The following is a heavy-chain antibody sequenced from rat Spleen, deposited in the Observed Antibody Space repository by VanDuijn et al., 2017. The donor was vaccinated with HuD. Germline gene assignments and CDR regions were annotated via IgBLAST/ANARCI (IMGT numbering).Heavy chain of an antibody. V-gene: IGHV2-41*01. J-gene: IGHJ2*01. CDR3: TTHPRY. D-gene: IGHD3-1*01. Sequence: QVQLKESGPGLVQPSQTLSLTCTVSGFSLSSYNVHWVRQPTGKGLEWMGVIWNTGGTRYNSALKSRLSISRDTSKSQVFLKMNSLQTDDTGTYYCTTHPRYWGQGVMVTVSS. CDR1: GFSLSSYN. CDR2: IWNTGGT.